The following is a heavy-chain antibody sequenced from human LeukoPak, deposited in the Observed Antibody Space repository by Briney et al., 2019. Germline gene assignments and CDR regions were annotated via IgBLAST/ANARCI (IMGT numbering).Heavy chain of an antibody. Sequence: SETLSLTCTVSGGSISSYYWSWIRQPPGKGLEWIGYIYYSGSTNYNPSLKSRVTISVDTSKNQFSLKLSSVTAADTAVYYCAREYYDFWSGGGREFDYWGQGTLVTVSS. CDR2: IYYSGST. J-gene: IGHJ4*02. CDR1: GGSISSYY. D-gene: IGHD3-3*01. V-gene: IGHV4-59*08. CDR3: AREYYDFWSGGGREFDY.